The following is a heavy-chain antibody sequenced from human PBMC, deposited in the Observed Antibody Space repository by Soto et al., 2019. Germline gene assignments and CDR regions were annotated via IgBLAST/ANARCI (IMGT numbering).Heavy chain of an antibody. V-gene: IGHV3-15*01. CDR2: IRTDTGGATA. J-gene: IGHJ4*02. D-gene: IGHD3-22*01. CDR1: GFSVTNAW. Sequence: PGGSLRLSCAASGFSVTNAWMSWVRQAPGKGPEWVGRIRTDTGGATADYVEDVKDRVTISRDGSKNMVYLQMYSLKSEDTAVYYCTTAPEYFYDSPSNRDYWGQGTLLTVSS. CDR3: TTAPEYFYDSPSNRDY.